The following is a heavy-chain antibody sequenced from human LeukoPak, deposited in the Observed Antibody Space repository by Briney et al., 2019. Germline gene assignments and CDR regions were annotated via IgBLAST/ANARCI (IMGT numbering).Heavy chain of an antibody. Sequence: GGSLRLSCAASGFTFSSSAMSWVRQAPGKGLEWVSAISGSGYSTYYADSVKGRFTISRDNAKNSLYLQMNSLRDEDTAVYYCARASRYYYGSGSHRPHYYYGMDVWGQGTTVTVSS. V-gene: IGHV3-23*01. CDR3: ARASRYYYGSGSHRPHYYYGMDV. D-gene: IGHD3-10*01. J-gene: IGHJ6*02. CDR1: GFTFSSSA. CDR2: ISGSGYST.